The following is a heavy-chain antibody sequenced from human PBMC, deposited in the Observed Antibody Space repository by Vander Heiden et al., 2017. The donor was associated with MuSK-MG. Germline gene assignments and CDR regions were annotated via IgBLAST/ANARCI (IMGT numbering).Heavy chain of an antibody. CDR3: ARGVVVVVAATKRSYYYYGMDV. CDR2: INPNSGGT. CDR1: GYTFTGYY. J-gene: IGHJ6*02. V-gene: IGHV1-2*02. D-gene: IGHD2-15*01. Sequence: QVQLVQSGAEVKKPGASVKVSCKASGYTFTGYYMHWVRQAPGQGLEWMGWINPNSGGTNYAQKFQGRVTMTRDTSISTAYMELSRLRSDDTAVYYCARGVVVVVAATKRSYYYYGMDVWGQGTTVTVSS.